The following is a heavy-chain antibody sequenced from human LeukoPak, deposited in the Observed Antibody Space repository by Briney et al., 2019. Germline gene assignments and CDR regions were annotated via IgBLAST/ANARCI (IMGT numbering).Heavy chain of an antibody. J-gene: IGHJ5*02. D-gene: IGHD3-22*01. CDR2: IIPIFGIA. CDR3: ARVPSYYDSSDNWFDP. Sequence: AAVKVSCMASGGTFSSYAISWVRQAPGQGLEYMVRIIPIFGIANYAQKFQGRVTITADKSTSTAYMEQSSLSTVDLQMYYLARVPSYYDSSDNWFDPWGQGTLVTVSS. CDR1: GGTFSSYA. V-gene: IGHV1-69*04.